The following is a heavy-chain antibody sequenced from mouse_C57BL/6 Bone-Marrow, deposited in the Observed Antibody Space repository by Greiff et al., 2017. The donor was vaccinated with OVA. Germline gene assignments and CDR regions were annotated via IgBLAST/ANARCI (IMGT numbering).Heavy chain of an antibody. V-gene: IGHV5-12*01. Sequence: DVQLVESGGGLVQPGGSLKLSCAASGFTFSDYYMYWVRQTPEKRLEWVAYISNGGGSTYYPDTVKGRFTISRDNAKNTLYLQMSRLKSEDTAMYYCARQELTETYWYFDVWGTGTTVTVSS. CDR2: ISNGGGST. CDR3: ARQELTETYWYFDV. D-gene: IGHD4-1*01. J-gene: IGHJ1*03. CDR1: GFTFSDYY.